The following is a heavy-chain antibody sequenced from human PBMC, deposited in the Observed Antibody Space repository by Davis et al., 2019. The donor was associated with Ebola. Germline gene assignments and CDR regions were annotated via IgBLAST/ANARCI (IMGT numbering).Heavy chain of an antibody. D-gene: IGHD3-3*01. CDR2: INHSGST. CDR3: ARGRGLRFLEWLPRLDY. Sequence: SETLSLTCAVYGGSFSGYYWSWIRQPPGKGLEWIGEINHSGSTNYNPSLKSRVTISVDTSKNQFSLKLSSVTAADTAVYYCARGRGLRFLEWLPRLDYWGQGTLVTVSS. J-gene: IGHJ4*02. CDR1: GGSFSGYY. V-gene: IGHV4-34*01.